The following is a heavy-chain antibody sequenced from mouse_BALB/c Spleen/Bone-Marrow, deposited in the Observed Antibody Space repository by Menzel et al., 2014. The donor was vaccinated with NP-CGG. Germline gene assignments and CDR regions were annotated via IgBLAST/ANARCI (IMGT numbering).Heavy chain of an antibody. D-gene: IGHD1-1*01. V-gene: IGHV5-9-2*01. CDR3: ARQAGGSGYFDY. J-gene: IGHJ2*01. Sequence: EVMLVGSGGGLVKPGGSLKLSCAASGFTFSSYGMSWVRQTPEKRLEWVATISGGGSYTYYPDSVKGRFTISRDNAKNNLYLQMSSLRSEDTALYYCARQAGGSGYFDYWGQGTTLTVSS. CDR1: GFTFSSYG. CDR2: ISGGGSYT.